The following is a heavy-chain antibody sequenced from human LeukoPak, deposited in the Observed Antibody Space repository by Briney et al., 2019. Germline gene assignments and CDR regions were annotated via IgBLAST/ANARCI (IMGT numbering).Heavy chain of an antibody. CDR3: AKDPTYCSGGSCYFQLPIDP. Sequence: GGSLRLSCAASEFTFSSYGMHWVRQAPGKGLEWVAFIRYDGSNKYYADSVKGRFTISRHNSKNTLYLQMNSLGAEDTAVYYCAKDPTYCSGGSCYFQLPIDPWGQGTLVTVSS. J-gene: IGHJ5*02. V-gene: IGHV3-30*02. D-gene: IGHD2-15*01. CDR2: IRYDGSNK. CDR1: EFTFSSYG.